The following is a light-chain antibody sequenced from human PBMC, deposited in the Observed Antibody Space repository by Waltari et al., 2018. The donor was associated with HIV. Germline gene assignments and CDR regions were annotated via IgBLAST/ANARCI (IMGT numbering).Light chain of an antibody. CDR3: SAYARSAAHVI. J-gene: IGLJ2*01. CDR1: SRDGGGYRY. CDR2: DVS. V-gene: IGLV2-14*03. Sequence: QSALTQPASVSGSPGQSITLPCSGTSRDGGGYRYVSWYHQHPGKAPKLVIFDVSNRPSGVSNRFSASRSGNTASLTISGLQTEDEGDYFCSAYARSAAHVIFGGGTKLTVL.